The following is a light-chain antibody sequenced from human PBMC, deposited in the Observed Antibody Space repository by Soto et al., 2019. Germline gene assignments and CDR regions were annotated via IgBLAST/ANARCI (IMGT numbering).Light chain of an antibody. V-gene: IGKV1-27*01. Sequence: DVQLTHAPSSLSASVGDRDTITCRASPGISNALAWYQQKPGKVPKILIYASSILQSGVPSRFSGSGAGTDFTLTISSLQPEDVATYYCHKYNSAPRTFGGGTKVKIK. CDR2: ASS. CDR3: HKYNSAPRT. J-gene: IGKJ4*01. CDR1: PGISNA.